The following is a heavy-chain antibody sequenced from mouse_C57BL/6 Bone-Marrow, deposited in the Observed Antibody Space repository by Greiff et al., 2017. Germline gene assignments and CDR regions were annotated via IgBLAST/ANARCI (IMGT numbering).Heavy chain of an antibody. V-gene: IGHV2-5*01. D-gene: IGHD2-1*01. CDR3: TKSLYGKGYAMDY. CDR2: IWRGGST. J-gene: IGHJ4*01. Sequence: VQLQQSGPGLVQPSQSLSITCTASGFSLTSYGVHWVRQSPGKGLEWLGVIWRGGSTDYNAAFMSRLSITKDNSKSQVFFKMNRLQADDTAIYYCTKSLYGKGYAMDYWGQGTSVTVSS. CDR1: GFSLTSYG.